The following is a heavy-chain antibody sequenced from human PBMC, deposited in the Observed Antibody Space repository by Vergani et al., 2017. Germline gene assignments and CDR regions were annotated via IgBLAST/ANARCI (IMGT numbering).Heavy chain of an antibody. Sequence: QVQLQESGPGLVKPSQTLYLTCSVSGDPISSGAYYWNWIRQHPGKGLEWICYIYSTGSTNHNPSLRRRINMSVDTSKNQFSLKLNSVTAADTAMYYCARMGGYDEGDAFRFGYFDSWGPGILVTVSS. J-gene: IGHJ4*02. D-gene: IGHD3-10*01. CDR3: ARMGGYDEGDAFRFGYFDS. CDR1: GDPISSGAYY. V-gene: IGHV4-31*03. CDR2: IYSTGST.